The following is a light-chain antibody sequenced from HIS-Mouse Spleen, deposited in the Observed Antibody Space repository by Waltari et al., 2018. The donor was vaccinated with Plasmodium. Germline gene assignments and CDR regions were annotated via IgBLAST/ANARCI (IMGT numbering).Light chain of an antibody. Sequence: SYELTQPPSVSVSPGQTASITCSGDKLGAKYACWYQQKPAQSPVLVIYQDSKRPSGIPERFSGSNSGNTATLTISGTQAMDEADYYCQAWDSSTDYVFGTGTKVTVL. CDR3: QAWDSSTDYV. J-gene: IGLJ1*01. CDR1: KLGAKY. CDR2: QDS. V-gene: IGLV3-1*01.